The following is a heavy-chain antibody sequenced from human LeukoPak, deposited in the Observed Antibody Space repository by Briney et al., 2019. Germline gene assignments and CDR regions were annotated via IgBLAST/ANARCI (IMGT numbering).Heavy chain of an antibody. CDR1: GFTLSSYA. V-gene: IGHV3-64*01. Sequence: PGGSLRLSCAASGFTLSSYAMHWVRQAPGKGLEYVSAISSNGGNTYYANSVKGRFTISRDNSKDTLYLQMGSLRAEDMDVYYCARNAMARGNHFDYWGQGTLVAVSS. CDR2: ISSNGGNT. D-gene: IGHD3-10*01. J-gene: IGHJ4*02. CDR3: ARNAMARGNHFDY.